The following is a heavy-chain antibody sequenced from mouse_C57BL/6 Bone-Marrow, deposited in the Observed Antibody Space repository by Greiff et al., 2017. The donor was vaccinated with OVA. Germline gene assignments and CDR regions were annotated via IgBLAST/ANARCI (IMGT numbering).Heavy chain of an antibody. CDR1: GFTFSSYG. D-gene: IGHD2-3*01. CDR3: ARQGGYYGWFAY. J-gene: IGHJ3*01. CDR2: ISSGGSYT. Sequence: DVQLVESGGDLVKPGGSLKLSCAASGFTFSSYGMSWVRPTPDKRLEWVATISSGGSYTSYPDSVKGRFTISRDNAKNTLYLQMSSLKSEDTAMYYCARQGGYYGWFAYWGQGTLVTVSA. V-gene: IGHV5-6*01.